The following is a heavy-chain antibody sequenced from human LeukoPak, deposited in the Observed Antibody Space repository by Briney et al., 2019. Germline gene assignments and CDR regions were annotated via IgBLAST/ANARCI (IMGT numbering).Heavy chain of an antibody. CDR2: IIPIFGTA. D-gene: IGHD3-3*01. CDR3: ARGSADTYYDFWSGPMDV. V-gene: IGHV1-69*05. CDR1: GGTFSSYA. Sequence: SVKVSCKASGGTFSSYAISWVRQAPGQGLEWMGGIIPIFGTANYAQKFQGRVTITTDESTSTAYMELSSLRSEDTAVYYCARGSADTYYDFWSGPMDVWGKGTTVTVSS. J-gene: IGHJ6*03.